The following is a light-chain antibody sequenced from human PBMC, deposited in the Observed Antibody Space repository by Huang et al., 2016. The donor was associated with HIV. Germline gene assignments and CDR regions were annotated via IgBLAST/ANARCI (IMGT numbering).Light chain of an antibody. Sequence: DIQMTQSLSSLSASLGDRVTITCRASQSISSYLNCYQQKPGKAPKRLIYAASSLQSGVPSRFSGSGSGTDFTLTISSLQPEDFATYYCQQSYSTLRYTFGQGTKLEIK. CDR2: AAS. J-gene: IGKJ2*01. CDR3: QQSYSTLRYT. CDR1: QSISSY. V-gene: IGKV1-39*01.